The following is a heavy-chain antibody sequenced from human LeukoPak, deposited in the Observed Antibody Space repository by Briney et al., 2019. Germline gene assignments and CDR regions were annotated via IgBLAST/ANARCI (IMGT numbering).Heavy chain of an antibody. Sequence: GASVKVSCKASGYTFTSYDINWVRQATGQGLEWMGWMNPNSGNTGYAQKFQGRVTMTRNTSISTAYMELSSLRSEDTAVYYCARGSFNTYYDFDFWSGSIDYYYYGMDVWGQGTTVTVSS. V-gene: IGHV1-8*01. CDR1: GYTFTSYD. J-gene: IGHJ6*02. CDR2: MNPNSGNT. D-gene: IGHD3-3*01. CDR3: ARGSFNTYYDFDFWSGSIDYYYYGMDV.